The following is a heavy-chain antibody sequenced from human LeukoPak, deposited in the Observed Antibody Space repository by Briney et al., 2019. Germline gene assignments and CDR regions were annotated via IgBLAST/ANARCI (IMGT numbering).Heavy chain of an antibody. V-gene: IGHV4-34*01. CDR2: INHSGST. CDR3: ARASPGASETYYYYGMDV. Sequence: SETLSLTCAVYGGSFSGYYWSWIRQPPGKGLEWIGEINHSGSTNYNPSLESRVTISVDTSKNQFSLKLSSVTAADTAVYYCARASPGASETYYYYGMDVWGQGTTVTVSS. CDR1: GGSFSGYY. J-gene: IGHJ6*02. D-gene: IGHD2-2*01.